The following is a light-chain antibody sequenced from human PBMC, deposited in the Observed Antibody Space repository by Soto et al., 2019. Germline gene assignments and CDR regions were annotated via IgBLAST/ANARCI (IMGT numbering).Light chain of an antibody. CDR3: QQRSNCPLT. CDR1: QSVSSY. CDR2: DAS. V-gene: IGKV3-11*01. J-gene: IGKJ4*01. Sequence: EIVLTQSPATLSLSPGERATLSCRASQSVSSYLAWYQQKPGQAPRLLIYDASNSATGIPARFSGSGSGTDFTLTLGSLEPEDFAVYYCQQRSNCPLTFGGGTKVEIK.